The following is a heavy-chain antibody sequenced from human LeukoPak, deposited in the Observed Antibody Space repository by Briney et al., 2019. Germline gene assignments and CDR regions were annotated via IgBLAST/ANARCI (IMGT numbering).Heavy chain of an antibody. V-gene: IGHV3-48*04. CDR3: ARDPTDYLRYGYFDG. Sequence: GGCLRLSCAASGFTFSSYSMNWVRQAPGKGVEWVSYISSSSSTIYYADSVRGPFTISRDNANNVLYLQMNSLRAEDTAVYDCARDPTDYLRYGYFDGWGQGTLVTVS. D-gene: IGHD3-9*01. CDR2: ISSSSSTI. J-gene: IGHJ4*02. CDR1: GFTFSSYS.